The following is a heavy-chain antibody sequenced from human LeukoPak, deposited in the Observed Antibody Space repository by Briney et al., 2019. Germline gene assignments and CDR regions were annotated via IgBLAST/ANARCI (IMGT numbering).Heavy chain of an antibody. V-gene: IGHV4-30-4*01. CDR1: GGSISSGDYY. Sequence: PSETLSLTCTVSGGSISSGDYYWSWIRQPPGKGLEWIGYIYYSGSTCYNPSLESRVTISVDTSKNQFSLKLSSVTAADTAVYYCARHGDYLIDYWGQGTLVTVSS. J-gene: IGHJ4*02. D-gene: IGHD4-17*01. CDR2: IYYSGST. CDR3: ARHGDYLIDY.